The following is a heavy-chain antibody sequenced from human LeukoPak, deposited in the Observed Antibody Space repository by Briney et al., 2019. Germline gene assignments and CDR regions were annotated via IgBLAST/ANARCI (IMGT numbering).Heavy chain of an antibody. CDR2: IYWDDDT. J-gene: IGHJ1*01. V-gene: IGHV2-5*02. CDR1: GFSLSTSGAG. Sequence: ESRPTLVNPTQTLTLTFTFSGFSLSTSGAGVGSVRQPPGKALEWLALIYWDDDTRYSPSLKSRLTITKDTSKNQVVLTMTNMDPVDTATYYCARTDAPQHWGQGTLVTVSS. CDR3: ARTDAPQH.